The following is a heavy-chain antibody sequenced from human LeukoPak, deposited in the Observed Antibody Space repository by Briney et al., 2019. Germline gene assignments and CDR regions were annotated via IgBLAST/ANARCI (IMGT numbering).Heavy chain of an antibody. CDR2: INPNSGGT. Sequence: ASVKVSCKASGYTFTGYYMHWVRQAPGQGLEWMGWINPNSGGTNYAQKFQGRVTMTRDTSISTAYMELSSLRSEDTAVYYCARAGVGGSYYAIGYWGQGTLVTVSS. V-gene: IGHV1-2*02. D-gene: IGHD1-26*01. J-gene: IGHJ4*02. CDR3: ARAGVGGSYYAIGY. CDR1: GYTFTGYY.